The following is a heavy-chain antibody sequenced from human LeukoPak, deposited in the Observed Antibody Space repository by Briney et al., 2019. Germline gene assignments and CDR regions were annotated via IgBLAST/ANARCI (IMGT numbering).Heavy chain of an antibody. CDR2: INHSGST. Sequence: SETLSLTCAVYGGSFSGYYWSWIRQPPGKGLEWIGEINHSGSTNYNPSLKSRVTISVDTSKNQFSLKLSSVTAADTAVYYCARDRPGLTGTTYYYYGMDVWGQGTTVTVSS. CDR3: ARDRPGLTGTTYYYYGMDV. CDR1: GGSFSGYY. J-gene: IGHJ6*02. V-gene: IGHV4-34*01. D-gene: IGHD1-7*01.